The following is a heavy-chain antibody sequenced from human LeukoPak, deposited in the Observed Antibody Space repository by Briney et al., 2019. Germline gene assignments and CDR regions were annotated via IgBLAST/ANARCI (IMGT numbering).Heavy chain of an antibody. CDR3: AKPYGGYSGFDY. CDR1: GFTFSSYA. J-gene: IGHJ4*02. V-gene: IGHV3-23*01. CDR2: ISGSGGST. D-gene: IGHD5-12*01. Sequence: GGPLRLSCAASGFTFSSYAMSWVRQAPGKGLEWVSAISGSGGSTYYADSVKGRFTISRDNSKNTLYLQMNSLRAEDTAVYYCAKPYGGYSGFDYWGQGTLVTVSS.